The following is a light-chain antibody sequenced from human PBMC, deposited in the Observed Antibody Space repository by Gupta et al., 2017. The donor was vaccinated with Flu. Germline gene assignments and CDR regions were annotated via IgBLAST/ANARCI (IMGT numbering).Light chain of an antibody. CDR2: GAS. V-gene: IGKV3-20*01. CDR1: QSISSNY. Sequence: EIALTQSPGTLSLSAGERATLSCRASQSISSNYLAWYQHKAGQAPRLLIYGASSRATGIPDRFSGSGSGTDFTLTISRLEPEDFAVYYCQQYGASGYTFGQGSKLQMK. J-gene: IGKJ2*01. CDR3: QQYGASGYT.